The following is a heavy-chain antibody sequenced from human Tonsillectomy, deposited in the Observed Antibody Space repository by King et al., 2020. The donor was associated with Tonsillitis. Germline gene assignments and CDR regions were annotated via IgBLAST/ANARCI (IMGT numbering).Heavy chain of an antibody. CDR1: GGTFSSYA. CDR2: LIPLFGTA. CDR3: ARDYYDGSGYWFDY. V-gene: IGHV1-69*01. Sequence: VQLVQSGAEVKKPGSSVKVSCKASGGTFSSYAISWVRQAPGQGLEWMGGLIPLFGTAKYAQKFQGRITIIADESTRTAYMELSSLRSEDTAVYYCARDYYDGSGYWFDYWGQGSLVTVSS. D-gene: IGHD3-22*01. J-gene: IGHJ4*02.